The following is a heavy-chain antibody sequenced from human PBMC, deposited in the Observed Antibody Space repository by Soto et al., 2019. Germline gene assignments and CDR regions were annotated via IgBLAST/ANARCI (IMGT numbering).Heavy chain of an antibody. V-gene: IGHV3-48*03. D-gene: IGHD3-22*01. CDR3: ARDHYDSSGYPTVDY. J-gene: IGHJ4*02. CDR1: GFTFSSYE. CDR2: ISSSGSTI. Sequence: EVQLVESGGGLVQPGGSLRLSCAASGFTFSSYEMNWVRQAPGKGLEWVSYISSSGSTIYYADSVEGRFTISRDNAKNSLYLQMNSLRAEDTAVYYCARDHYDSSGYPTVDYWGQGTLVTVSS.